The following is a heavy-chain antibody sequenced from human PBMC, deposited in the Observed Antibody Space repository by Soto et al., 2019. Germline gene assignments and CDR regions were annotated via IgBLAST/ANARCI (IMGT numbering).Heavy chain of an antibody. CDR3: ARHGYDFWSGYYYYYYMDV. CDR2: IYYSGST. Sequence: SETLSLTCTVSGGSISSSSYYWGWIRQPPGKGLEWIGSIYYSGSTYYNPSLKSRVTISVDTSKNQFSLKLSSVTAADTAVYYCARHGYDFWSGYYYYYYMDVWGKGTTVTVSS. CDR1: GGSISSSSYY. J-gene: IGHJ6*03. D-gene: IGHD3-3*01. V-gene: IGHV4-39*01.